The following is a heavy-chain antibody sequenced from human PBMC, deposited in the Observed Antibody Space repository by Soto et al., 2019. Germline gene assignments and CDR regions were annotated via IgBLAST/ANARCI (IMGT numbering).Heavy chain of an antibody. CDR3: ARANHPTVVPAARRKAVYYFDY. CDR2: INHSGST. D-gene: IGHD2-2*01. J-gene: IGHJ4*02. V-gene: IGHV4-34*01. CDR1: GGSFSGYY. Sequence: SETLSLTCAVYGGSFSGYYWSWIRQPPGKGLEWIGEINHSGSTNYNPSLKSRVTISVDTSKNQFSLKLSSVTAADTAVYYCARANHPTVVPAARRKAVYYFDYWGQGTLVTVSS.